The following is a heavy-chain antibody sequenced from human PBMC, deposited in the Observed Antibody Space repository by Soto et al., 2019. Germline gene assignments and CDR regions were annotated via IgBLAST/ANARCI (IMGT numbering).Heavy chain of an antibody. CDR1: GYTFTGYY. V-gene: IGHV1-2*02. D-gene: IGHD6-6*01. Sequence: ASVKVSCKASGYTFTGYYMHWVRQAPGQGLEWMGWINPNSGGTNYAQKFQGRVTMTRDTSISTAYMELSRLRSDDTAVYYCARDAARYSSSPFLDYWGQGTLVTVSS. CDR2: INPNSGGT. J-gene: IGHJ4*02. CDR3: ARDAARYSSSPFLDY.